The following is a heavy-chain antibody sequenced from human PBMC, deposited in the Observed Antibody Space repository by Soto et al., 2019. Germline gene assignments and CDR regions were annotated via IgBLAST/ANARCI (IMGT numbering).Heavy chain of an antibody. CDR3: AKDYNNYWSGYYAH. D-gene: IGHD3-3*01. CDR2: ISWDSGIR. CDR1: GFSFNDHA. J-gene: IGHJ4*02. Sequence: GGSLRLSCAASGFSFNDHAMHWVRQAPGKGLEWVSSISWDSGIREYADSVKGRFTISRDNAKNSLYLEMSSLRADDTALYYCAKDYNNYWSGYYAHWGQGTPVTVSS. V-gene: IGHV3-9*01.